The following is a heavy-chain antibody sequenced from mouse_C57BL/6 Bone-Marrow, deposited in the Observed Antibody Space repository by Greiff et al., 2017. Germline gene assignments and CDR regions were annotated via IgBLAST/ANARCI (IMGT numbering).Heavy chain of an antibody. Sequence: EVQLQQSGPELVKPGASVKISCKASGYTFTDYYMNWVKQSHGKSLEWIGDINPNNGGTSYNQKFKGKATLTVDKSSSTAYMELRSLTSEDSAVYYCARDPWDCPWYFDVWGTGTTVTVSS. D-gene: IGHD4-1*01. CDR2: INPNNGGT. CDR1: GYTFTDYY. CDR3: ARDPWDCPWYFDV. J-gene: IGHJ1*03. V-gene: IGHV1-26*01.